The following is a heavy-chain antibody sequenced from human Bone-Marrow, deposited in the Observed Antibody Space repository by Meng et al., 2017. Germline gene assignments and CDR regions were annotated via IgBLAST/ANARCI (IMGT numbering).Heavy chain of an antibody. V-gene: IGHV1-69*05. CDR3: ARAYGSGIHFDY. Sequence: SVKVSCKASGGTFSSHAISWVRQAPGQGLEWMGGIIPIFGTANYAQKFQGRVTITTDESTSTAYMELSSLRSEDTAVYYCARAYGSGIHFDYWGQGTLVTVSS. J-gene: IGHJ4*02. D-gene: IGHD3-10*01. CDR2: IIPIFGTA. CDR1: GGTFSSHA.